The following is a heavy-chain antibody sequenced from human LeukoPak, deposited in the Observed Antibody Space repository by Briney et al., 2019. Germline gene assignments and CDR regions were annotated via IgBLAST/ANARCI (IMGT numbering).Heavy chain of an antibody. CDR1: GGSISSGGYY. J-gene: IGHJ4*02. Sequence: PSQTLSLTCTVSGGSISSGGYYWSWIRQHPGKGLEWIGSIYYSGSTYYNPSLKSRVTISVDTSKNQFSLKLSSVTAADTAVYYCATLYSSGWYDFDYWGQGTLVTVSS. CDR3: ATLYSSGWYDFDY. CDR2: IYYSGST. D-gene: IGHD6-19*01. V-gene: IGHV4-30-2*03.